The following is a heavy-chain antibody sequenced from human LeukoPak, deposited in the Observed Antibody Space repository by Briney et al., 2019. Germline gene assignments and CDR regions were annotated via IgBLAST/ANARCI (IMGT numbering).Heavy chain of an antibody. D-gene: IGHD2-15*01. Sequence: PSETQSLTCAVYGGSFSGYCWSWIRQPPGKGLEWVGEINHSGSTNYNPSLKSRVTISVDTSKNQFSLKLSSLTAADTAVYYCARLLRGGNYYGMDVWGQGTTVTVSS. CDR1: GGSFSGYC. CDR2: INHSGST. J-gene: IGHJ6*02. CDR3: ARLLRGGNYYGMDV. V-gene: IGHV4-34*01.